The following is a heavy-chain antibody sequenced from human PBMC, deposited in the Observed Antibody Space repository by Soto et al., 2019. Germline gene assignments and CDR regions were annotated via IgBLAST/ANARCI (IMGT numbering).Heavy chain of an antibody. CDR3: ASQRGYSYGLDSQFDY. V-gene: IGHV4-30-4*01. J-gene: IGHJ4*02. CDR1: GVSISRDDYY. Sequence: SETLSINCAVSGVSISRDDYYWSWIRQPPGRGLEWIGCIHYSGITYYNPSLKSRVTISVDTSKNQFSLKLSSVTAADTAVYYCASQRGYSYGLDSQFDYWGQGTLVTVSS. CDR2: IHYSGIT. D-gene: IGHD5-18*01.